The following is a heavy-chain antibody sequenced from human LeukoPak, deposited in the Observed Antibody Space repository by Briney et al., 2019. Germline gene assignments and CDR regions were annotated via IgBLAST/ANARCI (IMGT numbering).Heavy chain of an antibody. J-gene: IGHJ4*02. CDR1: GYTFTSYG. CDR3: ARDLLPISRYSYGYLY. Sequence: GASVKVSCKASGYTFTSYGITWVRQAPGQGLEWMGWISGNDGDTTYAQNLQGRVTMTTDTSTSTAYMELRSLRSDDTAIYYCARDLLPISRYSYGYLYWGQGTLVTVSS. D-gene: IGHD5-18*01. CDR2: ISGNDGDT. V-gene: IGHV1-18*01.